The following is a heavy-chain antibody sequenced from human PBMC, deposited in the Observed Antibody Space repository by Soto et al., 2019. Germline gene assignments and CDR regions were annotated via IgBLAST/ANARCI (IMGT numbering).Heavy chain of an antibody. J-gene: IGHJ5*02. CDR1: GGSISSGGYY. V-gene: IGHV4-31*03. CDR2: IYYSGST. D-gene: IGHD1-26*01. CDR3: ARDIGPSHGFDP. Sequence: PSETLSLTCTVSGGSISSGGYYWSWIRQHPGKGLEWIGYIYYSGSTYYNPSLKSRVTISVDTSKNQFSLKLSPVTAADTAVYYCARDIGPSHGFDPWGQGTLVTVSS.